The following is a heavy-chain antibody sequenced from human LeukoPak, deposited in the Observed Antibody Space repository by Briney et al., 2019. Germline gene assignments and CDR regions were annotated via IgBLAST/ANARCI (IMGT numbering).Heavy chain of an antibody. Sequence: SVKVSCKASGCTFSSYAISWVRQAPGQGLEWMGGIIPIFGTANYAQKFQGRVTITTDESTSTAYMELSSLRSEDTAVYYCARIFGTEGYCSGGSCYSADYWGQGTLVTVSS. CDR1: GCTFSSYA. CDR3: ARIFGTEGYCSGGSCYSADY. CDR2: IIPIFGTA. D-gene: IGHD2-15*01. J-gene: IGHJ4*02. V-gene: IGHV1-69*05.